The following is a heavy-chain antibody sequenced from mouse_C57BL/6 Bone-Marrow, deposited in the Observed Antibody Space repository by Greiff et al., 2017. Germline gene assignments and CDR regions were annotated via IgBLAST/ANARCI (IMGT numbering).Heavy chain of an antibody. D-gene: IGHD1-1*01. V-gene: IGHV1-69*01. CDR2: IDPADGYT. Sequence: QVQLQQPGAELVMPGASVKLSCKASGYTFISYWMHWVKQRPGQGLEWIGEIDPADGYTNYNQKFKGKSTLTVDKSSSTAYMQLSGLTSEDSAVYYCAREGYGSSSYWYFDVWGKGTTVTGSS. J-gene: IGHJ1*03. CDR1: GYTFISYW. CDR3: AREGYGSSSYWYFDV.